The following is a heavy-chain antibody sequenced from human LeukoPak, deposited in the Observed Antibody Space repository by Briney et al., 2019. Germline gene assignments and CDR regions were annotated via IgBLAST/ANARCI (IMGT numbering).Heavy chain of an antibody. CDR3: ARVGVKYGSGRYQSYYMDV. V-gene: IGHV4-34*01. J-gene: IGHJ6*03. CDR2: INHSGST. D-gene: IGHD3-10*01. Sequence: PSETLSLTCAVYGGSFSGYYWSWIRQPPGKGLEWIGEINHSGSTNYNPSLKSRVTISVATSKNQFSLKLSSVTAADTAVYYCARVGVKYGSGRYQSYYMDVWGKGTTVTVSS. CDR1: GGSFSGYY.